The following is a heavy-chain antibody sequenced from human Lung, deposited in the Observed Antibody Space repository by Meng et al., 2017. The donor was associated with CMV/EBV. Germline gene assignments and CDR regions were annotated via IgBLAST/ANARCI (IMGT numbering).Heavy chain of an antibody. CDR1: GYTFTGYN. V-gene: IGHV1-2*02. D-gene: IGHD3-10*01. CDR3: ARLFHTSLGTNYYYGMDV. Sequence: ASVXVSCKASGYTFTGYNIHWVRQAPGQGLEWMGWINPNTGDTKYAQKFQGRVTLTRDTSISTAYMELSRLKSDDTAVFFCARLFHTSLGTNYYYGMDVWGQGTTVTGAS. CDR2: INPNTGDT. J-gene: IGHJ6*02.